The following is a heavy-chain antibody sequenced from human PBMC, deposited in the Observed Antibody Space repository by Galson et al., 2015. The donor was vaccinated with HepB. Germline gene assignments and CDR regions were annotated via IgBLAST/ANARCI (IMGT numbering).Heavy chain of an antibody. V-gene: IGHV3-21*01. D-gene: IGHD2-15*01. CDR2: ISSTSIYI. J-gene: IGHJ4*02. CDR3: AGEIGYTSVFDY. Sequence: SLRLSCAASGFTFSSYSMNWVRQAPGKGLEWVSFISSTSIYIYYADSMQGRFTISRDNAQNSLFLQMNSLRAEDTAVYYCAGEIGYTSVFDYWGQGTLVTVSS. CDR1: GFTFSSYS.